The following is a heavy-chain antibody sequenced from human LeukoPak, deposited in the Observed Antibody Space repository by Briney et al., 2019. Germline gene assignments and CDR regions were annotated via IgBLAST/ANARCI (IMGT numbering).Heavy chain of an antibody. V-gene: IGHV3-23*01. CDR1: GFTFSTFA. CDR2: IFPSGGEI. D-gene: IGHD2-8*02. Sequence: GGSLRLSCAASGFTFSTFAMIWVRQPPGKGLEWVSSIFPSGGEIHYADSVRGRFTISRDNSKSTVSLQMNSLRAEDTAIYYCATYGQVLLPFESWGQGTLVTVSS. CDR3: ATYGQVLLPFES. J-gene: IGHJ4*02.